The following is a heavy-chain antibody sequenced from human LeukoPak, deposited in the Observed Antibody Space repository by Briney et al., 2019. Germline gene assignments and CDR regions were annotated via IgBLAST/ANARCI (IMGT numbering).Heavy chain of an antibody. D-gene: IGHD3-22*01. V-gene: IGHV3-23*01. CDR2: ISGSGGST. J-gene: IGHJ4*02. CDR3: AKSEDYDTREDY. Sequence: GGSLRLSCAASGFTFSSYAMSWVRQAPGKGLEWVSAISGSGGSTYYADSVKGRLTISRDNSKNTLYLQMKSLRAEDTAVYYCAKSEDYDTREDYWGQGTLVTVSS. CDR1: GFTFSSYA.